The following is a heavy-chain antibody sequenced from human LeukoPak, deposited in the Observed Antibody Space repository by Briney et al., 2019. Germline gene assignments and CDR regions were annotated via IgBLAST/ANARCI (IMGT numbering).Heavy chain of an antibody. V-gene: IGHV3-30*02. J-gene: IGHJ4*02. Sequence: GGSLRLSCAASGFTFSTYGMHWVRQAPGKGLEWVSFIRYVGINKYYADSVKGRFTISRDNSKNTLYLQMNSLRAEDTAVYYCARDPGGNTYGRYFDYWGQGTLVTVSS. D-gene: IGHD5-18*01. CDR1: GFTFSTYG. CDR3: ARDPGGNTYGRYFDY. CDR2: IRYVGINK.